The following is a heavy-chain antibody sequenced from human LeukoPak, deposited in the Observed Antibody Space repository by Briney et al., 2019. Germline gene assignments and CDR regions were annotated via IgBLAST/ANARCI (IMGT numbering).Heavy chain of an antibody. CDR1: GGSISSSSYY. CDR3: ARLYYYDSSGYLESYWYFDL. V-gene: IGHV4-39*01. D-gene: IGHD3-22*01. Sequence: SETLSLTCTVSGGSISSSSYYWGWIRQPPGKGLEWIGSIYYSGSTYYNPSLKSRVTISVDTSKNQFSLKLSSVTAADTAVYYCARLYYYDSSGYLESYWYFDLWGRGTLVTVSS. J-gene: IGHJ2*01. CDR2: IYYSGST.